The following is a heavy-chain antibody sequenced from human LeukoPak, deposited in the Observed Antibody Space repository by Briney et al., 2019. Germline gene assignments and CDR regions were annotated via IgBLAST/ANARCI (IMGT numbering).Heavy chain of an antibody. CDR2: MKQDGNEK. J-gene: IGHJ4*01. Sequence: PGGSLRLSCAASGFTFISYWMSWVRQAPGKGLEWVANMKQDGNEKYYVDSVKGRFTISRDNAKNSLYLQMNSLRAEDTAVYYCARARWGVVYYFDYWGQGTLVTVSS. D-gene: IGHD3-3*01. CDR3: ARARWGVVYYFDY. V-gene: IGHV3-7*01. CDR1: GFTFISYW.